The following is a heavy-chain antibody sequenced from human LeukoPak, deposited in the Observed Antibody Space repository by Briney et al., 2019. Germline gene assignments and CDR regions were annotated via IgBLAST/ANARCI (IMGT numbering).Heavy chain of an antibody. CDR3: ARRNSGWDWYFDL. J-gene: IGHJ2*01. V-gene: IGHV4-59*01. D-gene: IGHD6-19*01. Sequence: NPSETLSLTCSVSGGSISSYYYWSWIRQPPGKGLGGIGYIYYSGATNYNPSLRSRATISGDTSKDQVSLELNSMTAADTAVYYCARRNSGWDWYFDLWGRGTLVTVSS. CDR1: GGSISSYYY. CDR2: IYYSGAT.